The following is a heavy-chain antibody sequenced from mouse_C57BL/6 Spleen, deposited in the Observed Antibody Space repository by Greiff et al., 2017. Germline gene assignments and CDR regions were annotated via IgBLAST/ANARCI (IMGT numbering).Heavy chain of an antibody. J-gene: IGHJ4*01. CDR3: AKGYEGKYYYAMDY. D-gene: IGHD2-2*01. Sequence: QVQLQQPGAELVRPGSSVKLSCKASGYTFTSYWMHWVKQRPIQGLEWIGNIDPSDSETHYNQKFKDKATLTVDKSSSTAYMQLSSLTSEDSAVYYCAKGYEGKYYYAMDYWGQGTSVTVSS. CDR1: GYTFTSYW. V-gene: IGHV1-52*01. CDR2: IDPSDSET.